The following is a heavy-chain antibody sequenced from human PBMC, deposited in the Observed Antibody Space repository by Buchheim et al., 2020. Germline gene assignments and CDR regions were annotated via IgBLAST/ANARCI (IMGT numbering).Heavy chain of an antibody. D-gene: IGHD3-10*01. CDR1: GFTFSSYW. Sequence: EVQLVESGGGLVQPGGSLRLSCAASGFTFSSYWMSWVRQAPGKGLEWVANIKQDGSEKYYVDSVKGRFTISRDNAKNSLYLQMNSLRAEDTAVYYCAKVGESGFYYYGMDVWGQGTT. V-gene: IGHV3-7*03. CDR3: AKVGESGFYYYGMDV. CDR2: IKQDGSEK. J-gene: IGHJ6*02.